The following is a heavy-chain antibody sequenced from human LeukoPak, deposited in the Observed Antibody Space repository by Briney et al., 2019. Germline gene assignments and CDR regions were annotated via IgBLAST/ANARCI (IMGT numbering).Heavy chain of an antibody. Sequence: SETLSLTCTVSGGSITSNTNYWGWIRQPPGKGLEWIGNIYYSGTTYYNPSLKSRVTISVDTSKNQFSLKLSSVTAADAAVYYCARVRRIGASRGWFDPWGQGTLATVSS. J-gene: IGHJ5*02. CDR2: IYYSGTT. CDR3: ARVRRIGASRGWFDP. V-gene: IGHV4-39*07. CDR1: GGSITSNTNY. D-gene: IGHD3-10*01.